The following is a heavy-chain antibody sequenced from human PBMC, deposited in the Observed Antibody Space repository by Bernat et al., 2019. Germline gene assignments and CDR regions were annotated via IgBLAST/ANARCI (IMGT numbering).Heavy chain of an antibody. CDR3: GKALPTTYWYFDL. CDR2: ISSGGDTT. D-gene: IGHD1-14*01. Sequence: EVQLLESGGDLLQPGESLRLSCAASGFSFNNYFMTWVRQAPGQGLEWVSSISSGGDTTYYADSVRGRFTISRDNSKTTLYLQMTSLRAGDTAVYYCGKALPTTYWYFDLWGRGTLVTVSS. CDR1: GFSFNNYF. J-gene: IGHJ2*01. V-gene: IGHV3-23*01.